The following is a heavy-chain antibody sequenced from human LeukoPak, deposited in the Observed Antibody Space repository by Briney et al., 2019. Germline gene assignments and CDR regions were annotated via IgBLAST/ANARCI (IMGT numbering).Heavy chain of an antibody. CDR1: GFTFSNAG. V-gene: IGHV4-4*07. D-gene: IGHD6-13*01. CDR3: ARAWGAAAGRFYYMDV. Sequence: GSLRLSCTASGFTFSNAGMNWVRQAPGRGLEWVGRIYTSGSTNYNPSLKSRVTISVDTSKNQFSLKLSSVTAADTAVYYCARAWGAAAGRFYYMDVWGKGTTVTVSS. J-gene: IGHJ6*03. CDR2: IYTSGST.